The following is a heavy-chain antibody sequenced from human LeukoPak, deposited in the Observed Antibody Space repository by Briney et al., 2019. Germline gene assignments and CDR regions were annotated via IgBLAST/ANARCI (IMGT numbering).Heavy chain of an antibody. D-gene: IGHD4-17*01. J-gene: IGHJ4*02. Sequence: SQTLSLTCTVSGGSISSGGYYWSWIRQYPGDALEWIGYIYHSGSTYYNPSLKSRITISVDTFKNQFSLDLSSVTAADTAVYYCATYGDHAFDYWGQGTLVTVSS. CDR2: IYHSGST. CDR3: ATYGDHAFDY. V-gene: IGHV4-31*03. CDR1: GGSISSGGYY.